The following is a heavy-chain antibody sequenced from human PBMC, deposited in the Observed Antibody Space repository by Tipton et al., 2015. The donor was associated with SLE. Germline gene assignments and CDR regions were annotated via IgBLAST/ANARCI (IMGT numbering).Heavy chain of an antibody. D-gene: IGHD3-16*01. CDR1: GFTFHNYW. CDR3: ARGRGGEFLDY. J-gene: IGHJ4*02. V-gene: IGHV3-33*08. CDR2: IWYDGSNK. Sequence: RSLRLSCAASGFTFHNYWMHWVRQAPGKGLGWVAVIWYDGSNKFYADSVKGRFTISRDNSKNTVSLQMNSLRVEDTAVYFCARGRGGEFLDYWGQGTLVTVSS.